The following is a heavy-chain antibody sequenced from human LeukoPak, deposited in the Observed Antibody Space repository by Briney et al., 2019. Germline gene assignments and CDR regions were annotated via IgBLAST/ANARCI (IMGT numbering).Heavy chain of an antibody. CDR3: AKVTGGDMITYGGLDY. CDR2: ISGNGDIT. J-gene: IGHJ4*02. V-gene: IGHV3-23*01. CDR1: GFTFSNYA. D-gene: IGHD3-16*01. Sequence: GGSLRLSCAASGFTFSNYAMGWVRQAPGKGLEWVSAISGNGDITYYTDSVKGRFTISRDNSKNTLYLQMNSLRAEDTAIYYCAKVTGGDMITYGGLDYWGQGTLVTVSS.